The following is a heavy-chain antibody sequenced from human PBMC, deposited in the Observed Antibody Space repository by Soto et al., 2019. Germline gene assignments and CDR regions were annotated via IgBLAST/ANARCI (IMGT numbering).Heavy chain of an antibody. D-gene: IGHD2-15*01. CDR3: ARHGCSGGSCYSVDY. V-gene: IGHV4-59*08. CDR2: IYYSGST. J-gene: IGHJ4*02. CDR1: GGSISSYY. Sequence: QVQLQESGPGLVKPSETLSLTCTVSGGSISSYYWSWIRQPPGKGLEWIGYIYYSGSTNYNPSLHSRVTISVDTSKNQFSLKLSSVTAADTAVYYCARHGCSGGSCYSVDYWGQGTLVTVSS.